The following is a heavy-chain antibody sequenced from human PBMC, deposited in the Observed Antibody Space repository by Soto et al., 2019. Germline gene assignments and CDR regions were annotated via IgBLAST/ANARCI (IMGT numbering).Heavy chain of an antibody. CDR1: GFTFSSYS. CDR2: ISSSSSYI. CDR3: ARDFRTLDGKWIDP. D-gene: IGHD1-26*01. V-gene: IGHV3-21*01. J-gene: IGHJ5*02. Sequence: EVQLVESGGGLVKPGGSLRLSCAASGFTFSSYSMNWVRQAPGKGLEWVSSISSSSSYIYYADSVKGRFTISRDNAKNSLYLQMNSLRAEDTAVYYCARDFRTLDGKWIDPWGQGTLVTVSS.